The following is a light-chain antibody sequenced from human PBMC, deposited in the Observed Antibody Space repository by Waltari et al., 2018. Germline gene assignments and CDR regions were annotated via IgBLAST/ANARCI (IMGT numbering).Light chain of an antibody. V-gene: IGLV3-21*03. CDR1: NIGRQG. CDR2: DDS. CDR3: QVWDSSRDLVL. J-gene: IGLJ2*01. Sequence: SYVLTQPPSVSVAPGRTATITCGGDNIGRQGVNWYQQRAGQAPVLVVYDDSDRPSDIPERFSGSISGNMATLTVSRVEAGDEADYYCQVWDSSRDLVLIGGGTKLTVL.